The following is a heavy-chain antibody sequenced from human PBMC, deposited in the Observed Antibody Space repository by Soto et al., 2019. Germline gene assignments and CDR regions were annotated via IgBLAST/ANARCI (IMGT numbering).Heavy chain of an antibody. Sequence: QVQLVQSGAEVKKPGSSVKVSCKASGGTFSSYAISWVRQAPGQGLEWMGGIIPIFGTVNYAQKLQGRVTITADEATSTAYMELSSLRSEDTAVYYCARWFWSPTLRPNWFDPWGQGTLVTVSS. V-gene: IGHV1-69*01. J-gene: IGHJ5*02. CDR3: ARWFWSPTLRPNWFDP. CDR1: GGTFSSYA. CDR2: IIPIFGTV. D-gene: IGHD3-3*01.